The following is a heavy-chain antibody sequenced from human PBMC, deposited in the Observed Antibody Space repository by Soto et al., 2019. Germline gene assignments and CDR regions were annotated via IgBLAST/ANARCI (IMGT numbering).Heavy chain of an antibody. CDR1: GFTFSNYA. V-gene: IGHV3-23*01. J-gene: IGHJ5*02. CDR3: AKDPGKGPTP. Sequence: SLRLSCAASGFTFSNYAMSWVRQAPGKGLEWVSAISGSGGSTYYADSVKGRFTISRDNSKNTLYLQMNSLRVEDTAVYYCAKDPGKGPTPWGQGTLVTVSS. CDR2: ISGSGGST.